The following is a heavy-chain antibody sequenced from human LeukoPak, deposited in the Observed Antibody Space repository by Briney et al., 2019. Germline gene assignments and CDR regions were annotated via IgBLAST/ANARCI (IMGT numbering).Heavy chain of an antibody. CDR1: GGSISSYY. V-gene: IGHV4-59*01. CDR3: ARAKYSSSWYGWFDY. D-gene: IGHD6-13*01. Sequence: NTSETLSLTCTVSGGSISSYYWSWIRQPPGKGLEWIGYIYYSGSTNYNPSLKSRVTISVDTSKNQFSLKLSSVTAADTAMYYCARAKYSSSWYGWFDYWGQGTLVTVSS. J-gene: IGHJ4*02. CDR2: IYYSGST.